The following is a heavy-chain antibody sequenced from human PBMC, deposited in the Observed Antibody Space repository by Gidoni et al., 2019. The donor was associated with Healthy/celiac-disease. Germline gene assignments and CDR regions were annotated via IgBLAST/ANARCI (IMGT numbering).Heavy chain of an antibody. CDR1: GFTFSSYS. D-gene: IGHD3-16*02. V-gene: IGHV3-48*01. CDR3: AGLIMITFGGVIKEPADY. J-gene: IGHJ4*02. CDR2: ISSSSSTI. Sequence: EVQLVESGGGLVQPGGSLRPSCAASGFTFSSYSMNWVRQAPGKGLEWVSYISSSSSTIYYADSVKGRFTISRDNAKNSLYLQMNSLRAEDTAVYYCAGLIMITFGGVIKEPADYWGQGTLVTVSS.